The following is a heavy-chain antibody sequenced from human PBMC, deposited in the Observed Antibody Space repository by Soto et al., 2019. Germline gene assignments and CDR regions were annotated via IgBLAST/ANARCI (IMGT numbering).Heavy chain of an antibody. Sequence: PSETLSFTCSVSVGSISDTYWTLIRQPAGKGLECIWRIYVSGSTNFNPSLKSRVSMSVDASKNKFSLRLNSVTAADTAVYYCARDGGFSSGWRAYFDYWAQGISVTVSS. CDR3: ARDGGFSSGWRAYFDY. D-gene: IGHD6-19*01. V-gene: IGHV4-4*07. J-gene: IGHJ4*02. CDR1: VGSISDTY. CDR2: IYVSGST.